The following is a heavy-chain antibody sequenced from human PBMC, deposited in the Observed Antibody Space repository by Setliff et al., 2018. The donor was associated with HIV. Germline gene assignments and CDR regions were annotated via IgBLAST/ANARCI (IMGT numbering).Heavy chain of an antibody. V-gene: IGHV1-69*13. CDR3: ARDQATGYEKVWFSWIDP. CDR2: ILPIFNTA. J-gene: IGHJ5*02. CDR1: GGTSSLYA. Sequence: GASVKVSCKASGGTSSLYAINWVRQAPGQGLEWMGGILPIFNTANYAQKFQGRVTITADGSTSTAYMELSSLRFEDTATYYCARDQATGYEKVWFSWIDPWGQGTLVTVSS. D-gene: IGHD5-12*01.